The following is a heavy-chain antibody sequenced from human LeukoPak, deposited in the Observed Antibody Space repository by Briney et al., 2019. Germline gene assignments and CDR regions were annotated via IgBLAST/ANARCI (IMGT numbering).Heavy chain of an antibody. J-gene: IGHJ4*02. D-gene: IGHD2-2*01. CDR2: IGTVGDT. V-gene: IGHV3-13*01. CDR1: GFTFTSYD. CDR3: AKDLGGSATTV. Sequence: GGSLRLSCAASGFTFTSYDMHWGRQPTGKGMEWVSAIGTVGDTYYPGSVKGRFTISRENAKNSLFLQMNSLRVEDTALYYCAKDLGGSATTVWGQGTLVTVSS.